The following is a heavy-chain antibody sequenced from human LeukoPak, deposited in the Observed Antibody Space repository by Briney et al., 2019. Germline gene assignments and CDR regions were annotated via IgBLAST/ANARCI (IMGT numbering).Heavy chain of an antibody. CDR3: ARGARSGAFDI. Sequence: GGSLRLSCAATGFTFSSYEMNWVRQAPGKGLEGVSYISSSGSTIYYADSVKGRFTISRDNAKNSLYLQMNSLRAEDTAVYYCARGARSGAFDIWGQGTMVTVSS. CDR2: ISSSGSTI. D-gene: IGHD3-10*01. J-gene: IGHJ3*02. CDR1: GFTFSSYE. V-gene: IGHV3-48*03.